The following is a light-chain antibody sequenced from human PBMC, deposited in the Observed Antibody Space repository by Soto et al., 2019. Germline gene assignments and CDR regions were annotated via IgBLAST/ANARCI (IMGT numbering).Light chain of an antibody. Sequence: EILMTQSPSTLSVSLGERATISCRASQSISSRLAWYQQKPGKAPKLLVYQTSTRESGVPLRFSGSGSQTEFTLTISSLQSDDFAAYYCQQYDSYSWTFGQGTKVDIK. J-gene: IGKJ1*01. CDR2: QTS. CDR1: QSISSR. V-gene: IGKV1-5*03. CDR3: QQYDSYSWT.